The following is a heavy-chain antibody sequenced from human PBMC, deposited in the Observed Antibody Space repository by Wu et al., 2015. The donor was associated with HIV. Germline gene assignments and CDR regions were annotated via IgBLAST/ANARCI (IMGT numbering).Heavy chain of an antibody. Sequence: QVQLVQSGAEVKKPGASVKVSCKASGYTFTGYYMHWVRQAPGQGLEWMGWINPNSGGTNYAQKFQGRVTMTRDTSISTAYMELSRLRSDDTAVYYCARDLVVVAATPWSYYYGMDVVGPRDHGHRLL. D-gene: IGHD2-15*01. J-gene: IGHJ6*02. CDR3: ARDLVVVAATPWSYYYGMDV. V-gene: IGHV1-2*02. CDR1: GYTFTGYY. CDR2: INPNSGGT.